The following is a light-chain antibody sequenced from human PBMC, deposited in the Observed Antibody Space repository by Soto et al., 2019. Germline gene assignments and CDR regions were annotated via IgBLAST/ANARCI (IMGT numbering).Light chain of an antibody. J-gene: IGLJ2*01. CDR3: CSYAGSSTFVV. Sequence: QSALTQPAYVSGSPGQSITISCTGTSSDVGSYNLVSWYQQHPGKAPKLMIYEGSKRPSGVSNRFSGSKSGNTASLTISGLQAEDEADYYCCSYAGSSTFVVFGGGTKLTV. V-gene: IGLV2-23*03. CDR2: EGS. CDR1: SSDVGSYNL.